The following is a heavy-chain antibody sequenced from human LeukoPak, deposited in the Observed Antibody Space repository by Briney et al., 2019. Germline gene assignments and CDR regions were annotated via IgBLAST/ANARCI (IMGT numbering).Heavy chain of an antibody. Sequence: GGSLRLSCSASGFTFRSYAMHWVRQAPGKGLKYVSSISSDVGRTYHADSVRGRFTISRDNSKNTLYLQMNSLRAEDTAVYYCAKSAIRFLEWLLPGISDYWGQGTLVTVSS. J-gene: IGHJ4*02. CDR3: AKSAIRFLEWLLPGISDY. D-gene: IGHD3-3*01. CDR1: GFTFRSYA. V-gene: IGHV3-64*04. CDR2: ISSDVGRT.